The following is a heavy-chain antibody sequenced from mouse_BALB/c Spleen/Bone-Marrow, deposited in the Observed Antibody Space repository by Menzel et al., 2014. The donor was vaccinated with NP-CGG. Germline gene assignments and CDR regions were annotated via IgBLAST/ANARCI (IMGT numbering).Heavy chain of an antibody. J-gene: IGHJ3*01. D-gene: IGHD1-1*01. Sequence: VQLQQSGAEPVKPGASVKLSCTASGFNIKNTYIHRVKQRPEQGLEWIGRIDPANVNTKYDPKFQGKATITADTSSNTAYLQLSSLTSEDTAVYYCATYYYGSSLFAYWGQGTLVTVSA. V-gene: IGHV14-3*02. CDR3: ATYYYGSSLFAY. CDR2: IDPANVNT. CDR1: GFNIKNTY.